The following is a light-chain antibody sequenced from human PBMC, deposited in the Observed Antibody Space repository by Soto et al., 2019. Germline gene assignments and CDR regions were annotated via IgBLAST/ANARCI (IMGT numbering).Light chain of an antibody. CDR1: QSVSSN. CDR3: QQYRT. V-gene: IGKV3-15*01. J-gene: IGKJ1*01. Sequence: EIVMTQSPATLSVSPGERVTLSCRASQSVSSNLAWYQQKPGQAPRLLLYGVSTRATGIPARFSGSGSGTEFTLTISSLQSEDFAVYYCQQYRTFGQGTKVEIK. CDR2: GVS.